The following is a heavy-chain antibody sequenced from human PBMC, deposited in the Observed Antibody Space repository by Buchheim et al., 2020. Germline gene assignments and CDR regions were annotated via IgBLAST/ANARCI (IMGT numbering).Heavy chain of an antibody. J-gene: IGHJ6*03. CDR2: NYYSGST. Sequence: QLQLQESGPGLVKPSETLSLTCTVSGGSISSYTYHWGWIRQPPGKGLAWIGNNYYSGSTYYIPSLKSRVTIYVFTSKNQFSLKRSSVTAAGTAVYYCARCSGWFKTPKYYNMDVWGKGT. D-gene: IGHD6-19*01. CDR3: ARCSGWFKTPKYYNMDV. CDR1: GGSISSYTYH. V-gene: IGHV4-39*01.